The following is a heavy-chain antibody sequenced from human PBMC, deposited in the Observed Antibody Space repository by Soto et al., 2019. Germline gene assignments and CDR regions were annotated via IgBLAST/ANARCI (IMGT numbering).Heavy chain of an antibody. CDR3: ARYGRRRPFDY. Sequence: SETLSLTCAVYGGSFSGYYWSWIRQPPGKGLEWIGEINHSGSTNYNPSLKSRVTTSVDTSKNQFSLKLSSVTAADTAVYYCARYGRRRPFDYWGQGTLVTVSS. J-gene: IGHJ4*02. CDR2: INHSGST. CDR1: GGSFSGYY. V-gene: IGHV4-34*01. D-gene: IGHD4-17*01.